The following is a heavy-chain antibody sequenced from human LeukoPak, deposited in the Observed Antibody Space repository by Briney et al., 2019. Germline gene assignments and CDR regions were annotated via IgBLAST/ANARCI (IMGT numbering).Heavy chain of an antibody. CDR3: ARDAFDI. V-gene: IGHV4-39*02. Sequence: SETLSHSSTDPRGSISSSSYYWGWVRQPPRKGMEGIGSIYYSGSTYYNPSLKSRVTISVDTSKNQFSLKLRSVTAADTAVYYCARDAFDIWGQGTMVTVSS. CDR2: IYYSGST. J-gene: IGHJ3*02. CDR1: RGSISSSSYY.